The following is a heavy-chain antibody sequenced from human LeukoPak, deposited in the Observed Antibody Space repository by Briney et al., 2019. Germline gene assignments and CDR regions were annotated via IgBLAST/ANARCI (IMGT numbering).Heavy chain of an antibody. CDR2: ISGNGGNT. V-gene: IGHV3-64*01. CDR3: ARDSCSGDRCWRYFVN. CDR1: GFTFRTYT. Sequence: GGSLRLSCAASGFTFRTYTMHWVRQAPGKGLEYVSAISGNGGNTFYANSVKGRFTISRDNSKNTLYLQMGSLKPEDMAVYYCARDSCSGDRCWRYFVNWGQGTLVTVSS. D-gene: IGHD2-15*01. J-gene: IGHJ4*02.